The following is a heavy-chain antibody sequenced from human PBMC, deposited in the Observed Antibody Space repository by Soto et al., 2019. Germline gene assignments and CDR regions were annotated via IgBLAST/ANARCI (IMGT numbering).Heavy chain of an antibody. CDR1: GYTVTNYW. J-gene: IGHJ6*02. Sequence: PGESLKISCNGSGYTVTNYWIGWVRQMPGKGLEWMGIIYPGDSDTKYNPSFQGQVTISADKSITTTYLQWSSLKASDTAIYYCAASIFYYGMDVWGQGTTVTVSS. CDR2: IYPGDSDT. CDR3: AASIFYYGMDV. V-gene: IGHV5-51*01.